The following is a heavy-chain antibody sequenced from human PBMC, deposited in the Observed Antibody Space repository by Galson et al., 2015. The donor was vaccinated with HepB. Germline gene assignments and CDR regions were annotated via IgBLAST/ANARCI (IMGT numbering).Heavy chain of an antibody. CDR3: ARDQCWEPLRRSEGPYYFDY. V-gene: IGHV3-7*01. Sequence: SLRLSCAASGFSFSGYWISWVRQAPGKGLEWVANIKQDGIEKYYVDSVKGRFTISRDNAKNSLYLQMNSLRAEDTAVYYCARDQCWEPLRRSEGPYYFDYWGQGTLVIVSS. CDR2: IKQDGIEK. J-gene: IGHJ4*02. CDR1: GFSFSGYW. D-gene: IGHD1-26*01.